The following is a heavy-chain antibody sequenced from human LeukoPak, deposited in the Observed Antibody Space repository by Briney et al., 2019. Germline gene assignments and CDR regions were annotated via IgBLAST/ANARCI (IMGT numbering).Heavy chain of an antibody. CDR1: GFTFSDYA. CDR3: AKAYRPFDDTASMDV. Sequence: PGGSLRLSCAASGFTFSDYAMTWVRQAPGKGLEWGSAISGTGGNTFYVDSVKGRFTISRDKSRNTLYLQMNSLRVEDTALYYCAKAYRPFDDTASMDVWGQGTTVTVSS. D-gene: IGHD3-9*01. J-gene: IGHJ6*02. CDR2: ISGTGGNT. V-gene: IGHV3-23*01.